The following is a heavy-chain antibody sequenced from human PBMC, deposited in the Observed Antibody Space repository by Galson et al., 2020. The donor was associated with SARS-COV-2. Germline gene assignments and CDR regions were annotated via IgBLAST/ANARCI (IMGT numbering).Heavy chain of an antibody. D-gene: IGHD2-15*01. J-gene: IGHJ6*02. Sequence: ASVKVSCKASGYTFTSYGISWVRQAPGQGLEWMGWISAYNGNTNYAQKLQGRVTMTTDTSTSTAYMELRSLRSDDTAVYYCARDTDIVVVVAAHTNYYYYGMDVWGQGTTVTVSS. CDR1: GYTFTSYG. CDR3: ARDTDIVVVVAAHTNYYYYGMDV. CDR2: ISAYNGNT. V-gene: IGHV1-18*04.